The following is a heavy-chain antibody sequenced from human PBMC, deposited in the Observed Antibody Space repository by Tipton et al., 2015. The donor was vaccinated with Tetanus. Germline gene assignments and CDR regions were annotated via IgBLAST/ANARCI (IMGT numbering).Heavy chain of an antibody. V-gene: IGHV4-34*01. CDR1: GASFSDYY. J-gene: IGHJ4*02. D-gene: IGHD1-7*01. CDR2: INHSGST. CDR3: ARDLGTSGFH. Sequence: LRLSCAVYGASFSDYYWSWIRQAPGKGLEWIGEINHSGSTNHNPSLKSRVTISLDTSKNQFSLQLSSVTAADTAVYYCARDLGTSGFHWGQGTLVTVSS.